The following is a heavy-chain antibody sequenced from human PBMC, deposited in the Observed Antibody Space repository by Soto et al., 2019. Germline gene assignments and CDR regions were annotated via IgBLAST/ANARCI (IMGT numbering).Heavy chain of an antibody. D-gene: IGHD1-26*01. V-gene: IGHV1-8*01. Sequence: GASVKVSCKASGYTFTSYDINWVRQATGQGLEWMGWMNPSSGYTGYAQQFQGRVTLTRDISMSTAYMELNSLRYEDTAVYFCARVLPRADGTRDYYKDVWGKGTTVTVSS. J-gene: IGHJ6*03. CDR2: MNPSSGYT. CDR3: ARVLPRADGTRDYYKDV. CDR1: GYTFTSYD.